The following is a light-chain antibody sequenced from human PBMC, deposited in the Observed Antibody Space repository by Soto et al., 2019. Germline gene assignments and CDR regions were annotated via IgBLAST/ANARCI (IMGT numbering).Light chain of an antibody. V-gene: IGLV6-57*02. CDR1: SGNIATNS. CDR2: EDN. J-gene: IGLJ3*02. Sequence: LTQPHSVSESPGKTVTISYTGSSGNIATNSVQWCQQRPGSVPTTVIYEDNQRPSGVPDRFSGSIDNSSNSASLTISGLKTEDESDYYCQSYNSSNQVFGGGTKLTVL. CDR3: QSYNSSNQV.